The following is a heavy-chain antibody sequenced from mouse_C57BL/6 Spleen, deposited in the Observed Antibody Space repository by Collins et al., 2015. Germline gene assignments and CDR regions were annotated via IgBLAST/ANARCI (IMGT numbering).Heavy chain of an antibody. V-gene: IGHV1S29*02. CDR2: IYPYNGGT. Sequence: EVQLQQSGPELVKPGASVKISCKASGYTFTGYNMHWVKQSHGKSLEWIGYIYPYNGGTGYNQKFKSKATLTVDNSSSTAYMELRSLTSEDSAVYYCARGDKGAWFAYWGQGTLVTVSA. CDR3: ARGDKGAWFAY. D-gene: IGHD1-3*01. J-gene: IGHJ3*01. CDR1: GYTFTGYN.